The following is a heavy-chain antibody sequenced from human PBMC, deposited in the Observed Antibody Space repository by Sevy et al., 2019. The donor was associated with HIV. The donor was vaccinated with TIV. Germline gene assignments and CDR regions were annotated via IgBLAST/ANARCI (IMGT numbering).Heavy chain of an antibody. J-gene: IGHJ4*02. Sequence: GGSLRLSCAASGFTFNFHGMHWVRQAPGKGLEWVAFIWHDGSNKYMADSVKGRFTISRDNSKNTLFLQMNSLRAEDTAIYYCAKLPSTVMFREKGYWGQGTRVTVSS. CDR2: IWHDGSNK. CDR3: AKLPSTVMFREKGY. D-gene: IGHD3-10*01. CDR1: GFTFNFHG. V-gene: IGHV3-30*02.